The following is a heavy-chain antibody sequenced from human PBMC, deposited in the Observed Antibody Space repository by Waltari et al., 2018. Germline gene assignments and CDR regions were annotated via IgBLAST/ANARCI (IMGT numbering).Heavy chain of an antibody. J-gene: IGHJ4*02. CDR3: ARERGITMVRGVVDY. CDR2: IIPILGIA. Sequence: QVQLVQSGAEGKKPGSSVKVSCTAYGGTFSSYAISWVRQAPGQGLEWMGRIIPILGIANYAQKFQGRVTITADKSTSTAYMELSSLRSEDTAVYYCARERGITMVRGVVDYWGQGTLVTVSS. CDR1: GGTFSSYA. V-gene: IGHV1-69*04. D-gene: IGHD3-10*01.